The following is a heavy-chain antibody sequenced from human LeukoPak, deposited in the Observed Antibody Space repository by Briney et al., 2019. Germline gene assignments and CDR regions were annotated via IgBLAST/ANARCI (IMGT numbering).Heavy chain of an antibody. CDR2: IYSGDST. D-gene: IGHD6-25*01. V-gene: IGHV3-53*01. J-gene: IGHJ4*02. CDR1: GFTVSTNY. CDR3: ASGEQRLSFDY. Sequence: GGSLRLSCAASGFTVSTNYMSWVRQAPGKGLEWVSAIYSGDSTNYADSVKGRFSISRDNSKNTLYIQMNRLRAEDTAVYYCASGEQRLSFDYWGQGTLVTVSS.